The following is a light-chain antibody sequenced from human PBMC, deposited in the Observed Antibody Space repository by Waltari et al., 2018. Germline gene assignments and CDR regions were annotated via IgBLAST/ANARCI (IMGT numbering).Light chain of an antibody. V-gene: IGKV3-20*01. CDR3: HQYGSSRWT. CDR2: GVS. J-gene: IGKJ1*01. Sequence: EIVLTQSPGTLSLSPGERATLSCRASQSVSISYLAWYRQKPGQAPRLLIYGVSNRATGIPDRFSCSGSGTDFTLTISRLEPEDFAVYYCHQYGSSRWTFGQGTKVEIK. CDR1: QSVSISY.